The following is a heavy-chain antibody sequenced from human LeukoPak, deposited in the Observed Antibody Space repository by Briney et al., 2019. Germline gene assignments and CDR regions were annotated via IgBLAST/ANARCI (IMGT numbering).Heavy chain of an antibody. V-gene: IGHV4-39*07. CDR3: ARVSSWYFYYYYYMDV. D-gene: IGHD6-13*01. CDR2: IYYSGST. J-gene: IGHJ6*03. CDR1: GGSISSSSYY. Sequence: PSETLSLTCTVSGGSISSSSYYWGWIRQPPGKGLEWIGSIYYSGSTYYNPSLKSRVTISVDTSKNQFSLKLSSVTAADTAVYYCARVSSWYFYYYYYMDVWGKGTTVTVS.